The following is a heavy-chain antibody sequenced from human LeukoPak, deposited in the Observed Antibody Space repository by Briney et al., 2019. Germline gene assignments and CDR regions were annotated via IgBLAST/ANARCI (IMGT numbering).Heavy chain of an antibody. V-gene: IGHV4-59*01. CDR2: TYYSGST. D-gene: IGHD3-22*01. Sequence: PSETLSLTCTVSGGSISSYYWSWIRQPPGKGLEWIGYTYYSGSTNYNPSLKSRVTISVDTSKNQFSLKLSSVTAADTAVYYCARSSYYSDSSGYSYYSYYYMDVWGKGTTVTVSS. CDR1: GGSISSYY. CDR3: ARSSYYSDSSGYSYYSYYYMDV. J-gene: IGHJ6*03.